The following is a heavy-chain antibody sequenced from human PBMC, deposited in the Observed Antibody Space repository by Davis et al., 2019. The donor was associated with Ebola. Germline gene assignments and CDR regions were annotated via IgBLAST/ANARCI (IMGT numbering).Heavy chain of an antibody. J-gene: IGHJ4*02. CDR3: ARLAVGMTTVSDY. CDR1: GYTFTGYY. Sequence: SVKVSCKASGYTFTGYYMHWVRQAPGQGLEWMEGIIPIFGTANYAQKFQGRVTITADESTSTAYMELSSLRSEDTAVYYCARLAVGMTTVSDYWGQGTLVTVSS. D-gene: IGHD4-17*01. CDR2: IIPIFGTA. V-gene: IGHV1-69*13.